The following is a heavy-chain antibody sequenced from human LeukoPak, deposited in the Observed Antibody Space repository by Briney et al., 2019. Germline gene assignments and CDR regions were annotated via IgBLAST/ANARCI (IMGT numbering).Heavy chain of an antibody. D-gene: IGHD6-19*01. Sequence: GGSLRLSGAASGFTFSSYGMHWVRQAPGKGLEWVSIIWYDGSNKYYADYVKGRFIISKDNSKNTLYLQMNSLRAEDTAVYYCARDPGHSGWYGDYWGQGTLVTVSS. V-gene: IGHV3-33*01. CDR3: ARDPGHSGWYGDY. CDR2: IWYDGSNK. J-gene: IGHJ4*02. CDR1: GFTFSSYG.